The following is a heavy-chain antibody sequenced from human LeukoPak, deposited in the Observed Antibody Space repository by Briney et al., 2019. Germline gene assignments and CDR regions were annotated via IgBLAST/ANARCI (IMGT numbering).Heavy chain of an antibody. CDR1: GYTLTELS. Sequence: ASVKVSCKVSGYTLTELSMHWVRQAPGKGLEWMGGFDPEDGETIYAQKFQVRVTMTEDTSTDTAYMELSSLRSEDTAVYYCATDNSYGCPFDYWGQGTLVTVSS. CDR3: ATDNSYGCPFDY. D-gene: IGHD5-18*01. J-gene: IGHJ4*02. CDR2: FDPEDGET. V-gene: IGHV1-24*01.